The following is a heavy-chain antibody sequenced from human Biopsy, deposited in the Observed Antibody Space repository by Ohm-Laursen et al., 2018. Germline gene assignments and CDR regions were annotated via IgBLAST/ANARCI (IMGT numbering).Heavy chain of an antibody. CDR1: GGTFSNYG. CDR2: NIPILGTG. CDR3: ATKLTGYFHH. Sequence: LVKVSCKVPGGTFSNYGVNWVRQAPGQGLEWLGGNIPILGTGNYAQKFQDRVTVAADTSTSTATMELRSLRSDDTAVYYCATKLTGYFHHWGQGTLVIVSS. J-gene: IGHJ1*01. D-gene: IGHD3-9*01. V-gene: IGHV1-69*06.